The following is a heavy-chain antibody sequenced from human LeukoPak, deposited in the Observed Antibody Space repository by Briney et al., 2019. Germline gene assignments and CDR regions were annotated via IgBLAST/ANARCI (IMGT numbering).Heavy chain of an antibody. D-gene: IGHD6-6*01. CDR3: AKDRGSSAWYYSDY. V-gene: IGHV3-66*01. CDR2: IYSGGST. Sequence: PGGSLRLSCAASGFTVSSNYMSWVRQAPGKGLEWVSVIYSGGSTYYADSVKGRFTISRDNSKNTLYLQMNSLRAEDTAVYYCAKDRGSSAWYYSDYWGQGTLVTVSS. CDR1: GFTVSSNY. J-gene: IGHJ4*02.